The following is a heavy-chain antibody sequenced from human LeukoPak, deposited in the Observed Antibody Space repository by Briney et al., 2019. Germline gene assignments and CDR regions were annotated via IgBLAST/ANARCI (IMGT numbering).Heavy chain of an antibody. CDR3: ASGYSGYDSRVDY. CDR2: INPNSGGT. CDR1: GYTFTSYG. D-gene: IGHD5-12*01. Sequence: ASVKVSCKASGYTFTSYGISWVRQAPGQGLEWMGWINPNSGGTNYAQKFQGRVTMTRDTSISTAYMELSRLRSDDTAVYYCASGYSGYDSRVDYWGQGTLVTVSS. V-gene: IGHV1-2*02. J-gene: IGHJ4*02.